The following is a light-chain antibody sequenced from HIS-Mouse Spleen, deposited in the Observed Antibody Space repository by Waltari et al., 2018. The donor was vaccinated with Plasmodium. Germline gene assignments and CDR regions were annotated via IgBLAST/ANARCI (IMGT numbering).Light chain of an antibody. Sequence: EIVMTQSPATLSVSTGERATLSRRASQSVSSNLAWYQQKPGQAPRLLIYWASTRATGIPARFSGSGSGTEFTLTISSLQSEDFAVYYCQQYNNWSFTFGPGTKVDIK. CDR1: QSVSSN. CDR3: QQYNNWSFT. CDR2: WAS. J-gene: IGKJ3*01. V-gene: IGKV3-15*01.